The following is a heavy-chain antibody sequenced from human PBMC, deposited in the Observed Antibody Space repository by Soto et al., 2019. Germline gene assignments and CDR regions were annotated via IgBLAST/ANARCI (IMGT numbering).Heavy chain of an antibody. CDR1: GGSISSYY. CDR3: ARTVYDFLSLDYYYMDV. D-gene: IGHD3-3*01. CDR2: INHSGST. Sequence: PSETLSLTCTVSGGSISSYYWSWIRQPPGKGLEWIGEINHSGSTNYNPSLKSRVTISVDTSKNQFSLKLSSVTAADTAVYYCARTVYDFLSLDYYYMDVWGKGTTVTVSS. V-gene: IGHV4-34*01. J-gene: IGHJ6*03.